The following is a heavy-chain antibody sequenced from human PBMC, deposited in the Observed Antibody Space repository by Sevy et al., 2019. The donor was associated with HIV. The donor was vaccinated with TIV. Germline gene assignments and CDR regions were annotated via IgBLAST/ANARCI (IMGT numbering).Heavy chain of an antibody. CDR2: IYPGDSDT. Sequence: GESLKISCKGSGYSFTSYWIGWVRQMPGKGLEWRGIIYPGDSDTRYSPSFQGQVTISADKSISTAYLQWSSLKASDTAMYYCARRGSWYSSAVDYWGQGTLVTVSS. CDR3: ARRGSWYSSAVDY. V-gene: IGHV5-51*01. D-gene: IGHD6-13*01. J-gene: IGHJ4*02. CDR1: GYSFTSYW.